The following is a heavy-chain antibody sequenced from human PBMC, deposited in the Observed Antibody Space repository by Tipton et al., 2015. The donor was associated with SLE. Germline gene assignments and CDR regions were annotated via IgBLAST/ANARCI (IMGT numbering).Heavy chain of an antibody. J-gene: IGHJ3*02. CDR2: ITTAGDA. Sequence: GSLRLSCAASGFPYSNFDMNWVRQASGKGLEWVSTITTAGDAYYQGSVKGRFTISRENAKNSLYLQMNSLRAGDAAVYYCARGRTGGDAFDIWGQGTMVTVSS. CDR1: GFPYSNFD. V-gene: IGHV3-13*01. CDR3: ARGRTGGDAFDI. D-gene: IGHD3/OR15-3a*01.